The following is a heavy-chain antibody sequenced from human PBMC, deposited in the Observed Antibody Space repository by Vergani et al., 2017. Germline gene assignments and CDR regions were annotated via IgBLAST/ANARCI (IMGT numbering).Heavy chain of an antibody. CDR3: AKHFRVWGIDY. D-gene: IGHD3-16*01. CDR1: GCTLSNYD. Sequence: QVQLVESGGGVVQRGGSLRLSCATSGCTLSNYDMQWIRQGPGKGVEFVAFIQFDGSNQYYADSVKGRFTLSRDFSKNSLYLQMNSLRTDDTATYYCAKHFRVWGIDYWGQGTQVIVSS. V-gene: IGHV3-30*02. CDR2: IQFDGSNQ. J-gene: IGHJ4*02.